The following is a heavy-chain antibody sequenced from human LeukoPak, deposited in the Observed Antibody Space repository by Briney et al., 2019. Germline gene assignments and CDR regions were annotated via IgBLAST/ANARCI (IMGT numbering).Heavy chain of an antibody. J-gene: IGHJ4*02. CDR2: ISYSGST. D-gene: IGHD6-13*01. CDR3: ARHFSNSAAALH. CDR1: GGSISSYY. V-gene: IGHV4-59*08. Sequence: PSETLSLTCTVSGGSISSYYWSWMRQPPGKGLEWIGYISYSGSTNYNPSLKSRVTISVDTSKNQFSLKLSPVTAADTAVYYCARHFSNSAAALHWGRGTLVTVSS.